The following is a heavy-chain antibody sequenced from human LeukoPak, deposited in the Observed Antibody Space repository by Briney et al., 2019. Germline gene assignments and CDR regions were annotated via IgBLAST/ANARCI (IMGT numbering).Heavy chain of an antibody. D-gene: IGHD2-2*01. Sequence: SETLSLTCTVSGGSISSSSYYWGWIRQPPGKGLEWIGSIYYSGSTYYNPSLKSRVTISVDTSKNQFSLKLSSVTAADTAVYYCARAAIVVVPATLSSDHYMDVWGKGTTVTVSS. CDR2: IYYSGST. J-gene: IGHJ6*03. CDR3: ARAAIVVVPATLSSDHYMDV. V-gene: IGHV4-39*07. CDR1: GGSISSSSYY.